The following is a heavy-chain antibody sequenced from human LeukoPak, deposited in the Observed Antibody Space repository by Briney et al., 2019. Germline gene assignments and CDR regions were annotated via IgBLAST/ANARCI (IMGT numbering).Heavy chain of an antibody. V-gene: IGHV3-48*04. D-gene: IGHD5-18*01. CDR3: ARERDSYGSLDY. CDR1: GFIFSSV. Sequence: PGGSLRLACAASGFIFSSVNWVRQAPGKGLEWVSYVSSSGETTYYADSVKGRFTISRDNAKNSLYLQMNSLRAEDTAIYYCARERDSYGSLDYWGQGTLVIVSS. J-gene: IGHJ4*02. CDR2: VSSSGETT.